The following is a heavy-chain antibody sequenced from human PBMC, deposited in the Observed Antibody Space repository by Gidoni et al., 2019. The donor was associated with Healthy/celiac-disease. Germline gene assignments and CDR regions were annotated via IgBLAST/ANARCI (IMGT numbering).Heavy chain of an antibody. CDR2: IYYSGST. Sequence: VQLQDSGPGLVKPSQTLSLTCPVPGGSLSSGGYYWSWIRQHPGKGLEWIGYIYYSGSTYYNPSLKSRVTISVDTSKNQFSLKLSSVTAADTAVYYCARVTVVPAATTDWYFDLWGRGTLVTVSS. CDR3: ARVTVVPAATTDWYFDL. V-gene: IGHV4-31*03. CDR1: GGSLSSGGYY. J-gene: IGHJ2*01. D-gene: IGHD2-2*01.